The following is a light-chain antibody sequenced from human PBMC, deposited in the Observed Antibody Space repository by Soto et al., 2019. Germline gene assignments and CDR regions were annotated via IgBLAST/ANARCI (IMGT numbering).Light chain of an antibody. CDR3: QQSYSTPGT. CDR1: QSISSY. J-gene: IGKJ5*01. Sequence: DIQMTQSPSSLSASVGDRVTITCRASQSISSYVNWYQQKPGKAHKLLIYAASSLQSGVPSRFSGSGSGTDFTLTISSLQTEDFATYYCQQSYSTPGTFGQGTRLEIK. V-gene: IGKV1-39*01. CDR2: AAS.